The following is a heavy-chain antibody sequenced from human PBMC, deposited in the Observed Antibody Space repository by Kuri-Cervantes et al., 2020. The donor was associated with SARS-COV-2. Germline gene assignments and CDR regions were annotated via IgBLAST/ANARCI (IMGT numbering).Heavy chain of an antibody. D-gene: IGHD3-9*01. CDR2: ISWNSGSI. CDR1: GFTFDDYS. CDR3: AKPRAHYDILTGSTDFDY. Sequence: SLKIFCAASGFTFDDYSMHWVRQAPGKGLEWVSGISWNSGSIGYADSVKGRFTISRDNAKNSLYLQMNSLRAEDTALYYCAKPRAHYDILTGSTDFDYWGQGTLVTVSS. V-gene: IGHV3-9*01. J-gene: IGHJ4*02.